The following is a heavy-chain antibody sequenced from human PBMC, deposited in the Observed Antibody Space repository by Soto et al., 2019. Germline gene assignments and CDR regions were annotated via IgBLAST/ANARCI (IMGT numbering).Heavy chain of an antibody. V-gene: IGHV1-69*06. CDR1: GGTFSSYA. D-gene: IGHD3-3*01. CDR3: AREDYDFWSGYSHNWCDH. Sequence: QVQLVQSGAEVKKPGSSVKVSCKASGGTFSSYAISWVRQAPGQGLEWMGGIIPIFGTANYAQKFQGRVTITADKSTSTAYMELSSLRSEDTAVYYCAREDYDFWSGYSHNWCDHWGQGTLVIVSS. J-gene: IGHJ5*02. CDR2: IIPIFGTA.